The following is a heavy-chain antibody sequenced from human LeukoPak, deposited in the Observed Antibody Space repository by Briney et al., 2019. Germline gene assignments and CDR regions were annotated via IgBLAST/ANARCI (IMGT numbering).Heavy chain of an antibody. D-gene: IGHD6-13*01. CDR2: IKSKTDGGTT. CDR3: TTAGYSSSWYESWFDP. CDR1: GFTFSNAW. V-gene: IGHV3-15*01. Sequence: GGSLRHSCAASGFTFSNAWMSWVRQAPGKGLEWVGRIKSKTDGGTTDYAAPVKGRFTISRDDSKNTLYLQMNSLKTEDTAVYYCTTAGYSSSWYESWFDPWGQGTLVTVSS. J-gene: IGHJ5*02.